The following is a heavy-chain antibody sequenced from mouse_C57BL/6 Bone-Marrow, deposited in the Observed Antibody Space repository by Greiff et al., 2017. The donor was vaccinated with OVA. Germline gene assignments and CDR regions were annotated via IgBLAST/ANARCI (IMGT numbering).Heavy chain of an antibody. J-gene: IGHJ1*03. CDR1: GFSLTSYG. CDR3: ARNLSYWYFDV. D-gene: IGHD6-2*01. CDR2: IWSGGST. Sequence: QVQLQQSGPGLVQPSQSLSITCTVSGFSLTSYGVHWVRQSPGKGLEWLGVIWSGGSTAYYAAFISRLSISKDNSKSQVFFKMHSLRADDTAIYYCARNLSYWYFDVWGTGTTVTVSS. V-gene: IGHV2-2*01.